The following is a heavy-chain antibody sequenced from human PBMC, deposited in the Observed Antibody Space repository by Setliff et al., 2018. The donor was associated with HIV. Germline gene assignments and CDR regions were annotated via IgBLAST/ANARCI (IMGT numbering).Heavy chain of an antibody. CDR3: AKDGDYSNWDYDAFDI. D-gene: IGHD1-7*01. CDR1: GFTFSSYW. CDR2: LNTDGSST. Sequence: GGSLRLSCAASGFTFSSYWMHWVRQAPGKGLVWVSRLNTDGSSTKYADPVRGRFTISRDNSKNTVDLQMNSLRAEDTAVYYCAKDGDYSNWDYDAFDIWGQGTMVTVSS. J-gene: IGHJ3*02. V-gene: IGHV3-74*03.